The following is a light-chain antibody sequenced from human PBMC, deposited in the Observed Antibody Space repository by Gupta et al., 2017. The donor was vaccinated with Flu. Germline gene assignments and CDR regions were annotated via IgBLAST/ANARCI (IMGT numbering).Light chain of an antibody. V-gene: IGLV1-51*02. CDR2: DNN. J-gene: IGLJ2*01. CDR3: EPEDSSRSGVV. Sequence: QSVLTQPPSLSPAPGQKVTIPCSGSSSNIGNNYVSWYQQRPGTAPKLLIYDNNRRRSGIPDRFSGSKYGTSATLGITGLQTGDEADYYCEPEDSSRSGVVFGGGTKLTVL. CDR1: SSNIGNNY.